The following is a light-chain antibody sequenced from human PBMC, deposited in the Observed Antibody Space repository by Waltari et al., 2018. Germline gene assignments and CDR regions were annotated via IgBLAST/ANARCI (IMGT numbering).Light chain of an antibody. J-gene: IGLJ2*01. CDR2: ENN. V-gene: IGLV1-51*02. Sequence: QSVLTQPPSVSAAPGQKVTISCSGSSSNIGNNYVYWYQQLPGTAPTLLIYENNKRPSGIPDRFSGSKSGTSATLGITGLQTGDEADYYCGTWDSSLSAGGVFGGGTKLTVL. CDR3: GTWDSSLSAGGV. CDR1: SSNIGNNY.